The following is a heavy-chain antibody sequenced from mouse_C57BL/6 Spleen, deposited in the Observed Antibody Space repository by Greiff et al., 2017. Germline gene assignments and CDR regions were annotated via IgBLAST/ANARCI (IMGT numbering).Heavy chain of an antibody. CDR3: ASDSSIYLGFAY. CDR2: ISYDGSN. Sequence: VQLKESGPGLVKPSQSLSLTCSVTGYSITSGYYWNWIRQFPGNKLEWMGYISYDGSNNYNPSLKNRISITRDTSKNQFFLKLNSVTTEATATYYFASDSSIYLGFAYWGQGPLVTVSA. J-gene: IGHJ3*01. D-gene: IGHD1-1*01. V-gene: IGHV3-6*01. CDR1: GYSITSGYY.